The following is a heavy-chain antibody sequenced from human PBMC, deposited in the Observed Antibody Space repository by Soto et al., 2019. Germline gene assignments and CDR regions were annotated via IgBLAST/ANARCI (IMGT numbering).Heavy chain of an antibody. CDR2: IWYDGSNK. V-gene: IGHV3-33*01. D-gene: IGHD2-15*01. CDR3: ARDEVAAAPYYYYYMDV. J-gene: IGHJ6*03. CDR1: GFTFSSYG. Sequence: GGSLRLSCAASGFTFSSYGMHWVRQAPGKGLEWVAVIWYDGSNKYYADSVKGRFTISRDNSKNTLYLQMNSLRAEDTAVYYSARDEVAAAPYYYYYMDVWGKGTTVTVSS.